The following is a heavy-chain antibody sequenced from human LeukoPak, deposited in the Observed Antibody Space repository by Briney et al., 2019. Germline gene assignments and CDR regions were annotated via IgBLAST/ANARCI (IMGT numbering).Heavy chain of an antibody. CDR3: AKSRMIVVVIGFDY. CDR1: GFTFSSYA. Sequence: PGGSLRLSCAASGFTFSSYAMSWVRQAPGKGLEWGSAISGSGGSTYYADSVKGRFTISRDNSKNTLYLQMNSLRAEDTAVYYCAKSRMIVVVIGFDYWGQGTLVSVSS. D-gene: IGHD3-22*01. J-gene: IGHJ4*02. V-gene: IGHV3-23*01. CDR2: ISGSGGST.